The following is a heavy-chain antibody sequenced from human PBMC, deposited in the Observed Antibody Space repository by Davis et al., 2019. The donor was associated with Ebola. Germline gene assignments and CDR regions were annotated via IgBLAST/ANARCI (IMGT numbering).Heavy chain of an antibody. Sequence: GESLKISCAASGFVFRNYVMSWVRQAPGKGLEWVSTLGTSADTYYADSVKGRFTISRDNAKNSLYLQMNSLRGEDTAFYYCAKGRTIPLALDFWGRGTLVTVSP. CDR1: GFVFRNYV. CDR3: AKGRTIPLALDF. J-gene: IGHJ4*02. V-gene: IGHV3-23*01. CDR2: LGTSADT. D-gene: IGHD2-2*02.